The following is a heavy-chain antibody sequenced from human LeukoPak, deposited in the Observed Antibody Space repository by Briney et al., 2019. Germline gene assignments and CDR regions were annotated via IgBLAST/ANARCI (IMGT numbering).Heavy chain of an antibody. CDR3: VLLGHTDGPK. CDR2: IAPEGSSA. J-gene: IGHJ4*02. D-gene: IGHD3/OR15-3a*01. CDR1: GFILRSYW. Sequence: PGGSLRLSCAASGFILRSYWMHWVRQAPGKGRQWVPGIAPEGSSADDAVSVKGRFTNSRDSAKNTLYLQMNRLRSEYTAVYYCVLLGHTDGPKWGQGTLVTVAS. V-gene: IGHV3-74*01.